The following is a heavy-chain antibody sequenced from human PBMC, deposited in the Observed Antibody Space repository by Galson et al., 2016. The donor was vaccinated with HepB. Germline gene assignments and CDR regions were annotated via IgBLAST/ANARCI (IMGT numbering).Heavy chain of an antibody. Sequence: SLRLSCAASGFTFSRYGTHWVRQAPGKGLEWVAVIWYDGSNKYYADSVKGRSTISRDNSKNTLYLQMNSLRAEDTAVYYCARDAFYDTSGLVWHFDYWGQGTLVTVSS. CDR1: GFTFSRYG. CDR3: ARDAFYDTSGLVWHFDY. CDR2: IWYDGSNK. D-gene: IGHD3-22*01. V-gene: IGHV3-33*01. J-gene: IGHJ4*02.